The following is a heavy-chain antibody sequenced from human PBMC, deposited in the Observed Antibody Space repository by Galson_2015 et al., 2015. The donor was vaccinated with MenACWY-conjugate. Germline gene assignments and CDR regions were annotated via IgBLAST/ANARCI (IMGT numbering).Heavy chain of an antibody. CDR3: AKDGGKYNWNYYFDY. Sequence: SLRLSCAASGFTFSSYGMHWVRQAPGKGLEWVAFIRYDGSNKYYADSVEGRFTISRDNSKNTLYLQMNSLRAEDTAVYYCAKDGGKYNWNYYFDYWGQGTLVTVSS. CDR2: IRYDGSNK. V-gene: IGHV3-30*02. J-gene: IGHJ4*02. D-gene: IGHD1-7*01. CDR1: GFTFSSYG.